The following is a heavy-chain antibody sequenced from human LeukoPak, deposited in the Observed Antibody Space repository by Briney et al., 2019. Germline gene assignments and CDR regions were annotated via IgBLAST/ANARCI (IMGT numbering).Heavy chain of an antibody. Sequence: GGSLRLSCTASGFTFSKYWMTWVRQAPGKGLEWVANIKEEGYEKHYVDSVKGRFTISKDNAKNSLYLQMNSLRAEDTALYHCARNNGMDVWGQGTTVIVSS. CDR3: ARNNGMDV. V-gene: IGHV3-7*03. J-gene: IGHJ6*02. CDR1: GFTFSKYW. CDR2: IKEEGYEK.